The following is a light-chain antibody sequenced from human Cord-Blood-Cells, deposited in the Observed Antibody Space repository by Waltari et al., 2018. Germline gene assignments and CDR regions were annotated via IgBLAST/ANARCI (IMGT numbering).Light chain of an antibody. Sequence: EIVLTQSPATLSLSPGERATLSCRASQSVSSYLAWYQQKPGQAPRLLIYDASNRATCIPARFSGSGSGTDVTLTISSLEPEDFAVYYCQQRSNWPPFGGGTKVEIK. J-gene: IGKJ4*02. CDR3: QQRSNWPP. CDR1: QSVSSY. CDR2: DAS. V-gene: IGKV3-11*01.